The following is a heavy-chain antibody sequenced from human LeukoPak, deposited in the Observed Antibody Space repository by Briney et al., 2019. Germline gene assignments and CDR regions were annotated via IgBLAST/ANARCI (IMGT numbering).Heavy chain of an antibody. V-gene: IGHV3-48*03. CDR2: ISSSGSTI. CDR3: ARDPLRVGELSLSYFDY. J-gene: IGHJ4*02. Sequence: PGGSLRLSCAASGFTFSSYEMNWVRQAPGKGLEWASYISSSGSTIYYADSVKGRFTISRDNAKNSLYLQMNSLRAEDTAVYYCARDPLRVGELSLSYFDYWGQGTLVTVSS. CDR1: GFTFSSYE. D-gene: IGHD3-16*02.